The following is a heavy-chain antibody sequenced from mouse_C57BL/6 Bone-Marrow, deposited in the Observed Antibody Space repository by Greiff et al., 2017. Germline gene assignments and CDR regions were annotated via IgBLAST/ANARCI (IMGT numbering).Heavy chain of an antibody. CDR1: GYSFTDYN. CDR3: ARGGNYGSSYPPFAY. V-gene: IGHV1-39*01. D-gene: IGHD1-1*01. Sequence: VQLQQSGPELVKPGASVKISCKASGYSFTDYNMNWVKQSTGKSLEWIGVINPNYGTTSYNQKFKGKATLTVDQSSSTAYMQLNSLTSEDSAVYCWARGGNYGSSYPPFAYWGQGTLVTVSA. J-gene: IGHJ3*01. CDR2: INPNYGTT.